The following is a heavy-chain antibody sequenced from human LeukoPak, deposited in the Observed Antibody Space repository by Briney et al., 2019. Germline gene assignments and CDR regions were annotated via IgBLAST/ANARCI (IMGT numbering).Heavy chain of an antibody. J-gene: IGHJ4*02. CDR3: AHRTLRTPIDD. CDR2: IYWDDDK. V-gene: IGHV2-5*08. D-gene: IGHD1-1*01. CDR1: GGSTSSYY. Sequence: PSETLSLTCAVSGGSTSSYYWSWIRQPPGKALEWLALIYWDDDKRYSPSLKSRLTITKDTSKNQVVLTMTNMDPVDTATYYCAHRTLRTPIDDWGQGTLVTVSS.